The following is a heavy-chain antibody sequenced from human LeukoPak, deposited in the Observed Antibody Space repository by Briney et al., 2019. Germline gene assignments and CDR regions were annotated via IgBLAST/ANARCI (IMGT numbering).Heavy chain of an antibody. CDR2: ISNSGSTI. V-gene: IGHV3-11*01. Sequence: GGSLRLSCAASGFTFSDYYMSWIRQAPGKGLEWVSYISNSGSTIYYADSVKGRFTISRDNAKHSLYMPMSSLRAEDTAVYYCAREIISGSGSSNAFDIWGQGTMVTVSA. J-gene: IGHJ3*02. D-gene: IGHD3-10*01. CDR1: GFTFSDYY. CDR3: AREIISGSGSSNAFDI.